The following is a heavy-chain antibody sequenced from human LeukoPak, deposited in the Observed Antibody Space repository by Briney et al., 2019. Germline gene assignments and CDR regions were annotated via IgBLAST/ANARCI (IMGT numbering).Heavy chain of an antibody. J-gene: IGHJ6*03. CDR1: GFTFSSYG. CDR2: IRYDGSNK. D-gene: IGHD4-17*01. Sequence: PGGSLRLSCAAPGFTFSSYGMHWVRQAPGKGLEWVAFIRYDGSNKYYADSVKGRFTISRDNSKNTLYLQMNSLRAEDTAVYYCAKDSTAGYYYYYMDVWGKGTTVTVSS. V-gene: IGHV3-30*02. CDR3: AKDSTAGYYYYYMDV.